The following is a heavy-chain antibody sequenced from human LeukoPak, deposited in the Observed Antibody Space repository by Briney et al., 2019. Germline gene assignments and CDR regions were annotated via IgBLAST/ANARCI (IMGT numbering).Heavy chain of an antibody. D-gene: IGHD2-21*02. V-gene: IGHV1-8*01. CDR3: ARDIYCGGDCPNAFDI. Sequence: ASVKVSCKASGYTFTSYDINWVRQATGQGLEWMGWMNPNSGNTGYAQKFQGRVTMTRNTSISTAYMELSSLRSEDTAVYYCARDIYCGGDCPNAFDIWGQGTMVTVSS. CDR1: GYTFTSYD. CDR2: MNPNSGNT. J-gene: IGHJ3*02.